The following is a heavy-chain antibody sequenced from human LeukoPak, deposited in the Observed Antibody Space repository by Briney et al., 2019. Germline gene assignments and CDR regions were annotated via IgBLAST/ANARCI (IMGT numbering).Heavy chain of an antibody. CDR3: ASDVGNYYDSSGTTDY. D-gene: IGHD3-22*01. Sequence: GASVKVSCKASGYTFTGYYMHWVRQAPGQGLEWMGWINPNSGGTNYAQKFQGRVTMTRDTSISTAYMELSRLRSDDTAVYYCASDVGNYYDSSGTTDYWGQGTLVTVSS. CDR1: GYTFTGYY. J-gene: IGHJ4*02. V-gene: IGHV1-2*02. CDR2: INPNSGGT.